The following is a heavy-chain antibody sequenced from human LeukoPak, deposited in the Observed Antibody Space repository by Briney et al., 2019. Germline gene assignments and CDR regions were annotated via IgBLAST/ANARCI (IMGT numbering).Heavy chain of an antibody. CDR3: MCWGTDNH. Sequence: GGSLRLSCTFSGLTFRSYWMNWVRQAPGKGLEWVANINPGGNEIRSVDSVKGRSIISRDNAKNSLDLQMSSLRVEDTAVYYCMCWGTDNHWGQGILLTVSS. CDR1: GLTFRSYW. CDR2: INPGGNEI. D-gene: IGHD7-27*01. J-gene: IGHJ4*02. V-gene: IGHV3-7*01.